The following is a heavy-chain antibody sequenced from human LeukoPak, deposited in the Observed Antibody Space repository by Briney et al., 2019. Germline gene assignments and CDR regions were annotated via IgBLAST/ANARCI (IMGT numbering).Heavy chain of an antibody. D-gene: IGHD2-2*01. Sequence: SVKVSCKASGGTFSSYPISWVRQAPGQGLEWMGGIIPIFGTANYAQKFQGRVTITADESTSTAYMELSSLRSEDTAVYYCARGDIVVVPAAADGYYYYYMDVWGKGTTVTVSS. CDR1: GGTFSSYP. J-gene: IGHJ6*03. CDR3: ARGDIVVVPAAADGYYYYYMDV. CDR2: IIPIFGTA. V-gene: IGHV1-69*13.